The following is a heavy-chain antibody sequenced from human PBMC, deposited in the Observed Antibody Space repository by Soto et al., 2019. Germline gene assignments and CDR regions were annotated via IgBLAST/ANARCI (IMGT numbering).Heavy chain of an antibody. D-gene: IGHD3-9*01. V-gene: IGHV3-15*07. Sequence: PGGSLRLSCAASGFTFSNAWMNWVRQAPGKGLEWVGRIKSKTDGGTTDYAAPVKGRFTISRDDSKNTLYLQMNSLKTEDTAVYYCTTRYYDILTENWFDPWGQGTLVTVS. CDR3: TTRYYDILTENWFDP. CDR2: IKSKTDGGTT. CDR1: GFTFSNAW. J-gene: IGHJ5*02.